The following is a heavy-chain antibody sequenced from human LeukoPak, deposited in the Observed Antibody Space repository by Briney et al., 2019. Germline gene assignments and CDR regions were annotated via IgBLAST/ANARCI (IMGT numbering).Heavy chain of an antibody. CDR1: GYTFTSYA. J-gene: IGHJ3*02. CDR2: INTNTGNP. D-gene: IGHD3-22*01. V-gene: IGHV7-4-1*02. CDR3: ARDYNDMGSRDAFDI. Sequence: ASVKVSCKASGYTFTSYAMNWVRQAPGQGLEWMGWINTNTGNPTYAQGFTGRFVFSLDTSVSTAYLQISSLKAEDTAVYYCARDYNDMGSRDAFDIWGQGTMVTVSS.